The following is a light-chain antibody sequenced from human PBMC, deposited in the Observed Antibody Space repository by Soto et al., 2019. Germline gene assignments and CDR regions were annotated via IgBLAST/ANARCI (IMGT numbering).Light chain of an antibody. Sequence: EIVLTQSPATLSVSPGERVTLSCRASQSISSNLVWYQQKPGQAPRLLIYAASTRAAGLPARFSGSGSGTEFSLTISSLQSEDFAVYYCQQYNNWPPERTFGQGTKVEIK. V-gene: IGKV3-15*01. J-gene: IGKJ1*01. CDR3: QQYNNWPPERT. CDR1: QSISSN. CDR2: AAS.